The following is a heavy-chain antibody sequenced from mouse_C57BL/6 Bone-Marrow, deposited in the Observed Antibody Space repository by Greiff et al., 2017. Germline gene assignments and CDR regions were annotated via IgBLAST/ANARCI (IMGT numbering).Heavy chain of an antibody. V-gene: IGHV5-4*01. CDR3: ARAGLYGNYVDY. J-gene: IGHJ2*01. D-gene: IGHD1-1*01. Sequence: EVQGVESGGGLVKPGGSLKLSCAASGFTFSSYAMSWVRQTPEKRLEWVATISDGGSYTYYPDNVKGRFTISRDNAKNNLYLQMSHLKSEDTAMYYCARAGLYGNYVDYWSQGTTLTVSS. CDR2: ISDGGSYT. CDR1: GFTFSSYA.